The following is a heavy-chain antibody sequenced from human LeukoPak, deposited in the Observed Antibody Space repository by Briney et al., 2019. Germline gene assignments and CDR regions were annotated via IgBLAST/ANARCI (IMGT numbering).Heavy chain of an antibody. J-gene: IGHJ5*02. CDR3: AKDRVSPGFNWFDP. D-gene: IGHD2/OR15-2a*01. CDR1: GVIISSYA. CDR2: INGRGDNT. V-gene: IGHV3-23*01. Sequence: GGSLRLSCAASGVIISSYAMSWVRQAPGKGLEWVSAINGRGDNTYYADFVKGRFTISRDNSKSTVYLQMNSLRTEYTAVYYCAKDRVSPGFNWFDPWGQGTLVTVSS.